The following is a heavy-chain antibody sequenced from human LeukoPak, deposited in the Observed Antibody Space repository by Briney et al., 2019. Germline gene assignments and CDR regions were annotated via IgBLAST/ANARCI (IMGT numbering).Heavy chain of an antibody. CDR3: ARLIRFHDY. Sequence: PSETLSLTCAVYGGSFSGYYWSWIRQPPGKGLEWIGKINHSGSTNYNPSLKSRVTISVDTSKNQFSLKLSSVTAADTAVYYCARLIRFHDYWGQGTLVTVSS. CDR2: INHSGST. V-gene: IGHV4-34*01. D-gene: IGHD3-3*01. CDR1: GGSFSGYY. J-gene: IGHJ4*02.